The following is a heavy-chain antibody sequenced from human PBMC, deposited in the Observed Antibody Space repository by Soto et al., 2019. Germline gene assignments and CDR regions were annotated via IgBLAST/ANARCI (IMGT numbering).Heavy chain of an antibody. CDR1: GGTFSSYA. CDR3: ARDGGVYDYSPFDY. D-gene: IGHD4-4*01. CDR2: IIPIFGTA. Sequence: QVQLVQSGAEVKKPGSSVKVSCKASGGTFSSYAISWVRQAPGQGLEWMGGIIPIFGTANYAQKFQGRVTIXAXEXXSTAYRELSSLRSEDTAVYYCARDGGVYDYSPFDYWRKGTLVTVSS. V-gene: IGHV1-69*12. J-gene: IGHJ4*02.